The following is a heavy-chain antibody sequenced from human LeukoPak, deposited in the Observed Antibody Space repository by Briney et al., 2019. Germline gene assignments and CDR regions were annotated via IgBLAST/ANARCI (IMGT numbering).Heavy chain of an antibody. CDR2: IGYDGSNK. Sequence: GGSLRPSCEASDFTLRSIGMHGVGKAQGKGLGWVPVIGYDGSNKYYADSVKGRFTISRDNSKNTLYLQMNSLRAEDTAVYYCAKDIDEYSSSWVFDYWGQGTLVTVSS. D-gene: IGHD6-6*01. J-gene: IGHJ4*02. V-gene: IGHV3-33*06. CDR1: DFTLRSIG. CDR3: AKDIDEYSSSWVFDY.